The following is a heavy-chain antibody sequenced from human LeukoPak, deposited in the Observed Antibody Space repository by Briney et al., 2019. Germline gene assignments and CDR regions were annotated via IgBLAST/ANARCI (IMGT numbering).Heavy chain of an antibody. V-gene: IGHV1-2*02. CDR3: ARGTYYDSSAYSGVRLFDY. J-gene: IGHJ4*02. CDR2: SSPDTGRT. Sequence: ASVKVSCKASGYTVTGYYMHWVRQAPGQGLGWVGWSSPDTGRTNYAQKFQGRVTMTRDTSITTAYMELTRLTSDDTAVYSCARGTYYDSSAYSGVRLFDYWGQGTLVTVSP. D-gene: IGHD3-22*01. CDR1: GYTVTGYY.